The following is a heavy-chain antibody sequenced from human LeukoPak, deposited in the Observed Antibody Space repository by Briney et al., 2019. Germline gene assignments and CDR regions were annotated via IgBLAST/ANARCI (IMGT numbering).Heavy chain of an antibody. V-gene: IGHV4-4*07. CDR2: IYTSEST. CDR1: SDSISTYY. D-gene: IGHD3-22*01. CDR3: ARGLFDAFDI. Sequence: SETLSLTCTVSSDSISTYYWGWIRQPAGEGREWIGRIYTSESTNYNPSLKSRVTISVDTSKNQFSLKLTSVTAADTAVYYCARGLFDAFDIWGQGTMVTVSS. J-gene: IGHJ3*02.